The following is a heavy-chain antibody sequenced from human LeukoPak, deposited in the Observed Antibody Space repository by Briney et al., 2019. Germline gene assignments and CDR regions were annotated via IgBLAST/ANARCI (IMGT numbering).Heavy chain of an antibody. V-gene: IGHV1-69*13. D-gene: IGHD4-23*01. J-gene: IGHJ4*02. CDR1: GGTFSSYA. CDR2: IIPIFGTA. CDR3: ARARRPLYYGGNPLDY. Sequence: GASVNVSCKASGGTFSSYAISWVRQAPGQGLEWMGGIIPIFGTANYAQKFQGRVTITADESTSTAYMEPSSLRSEDTAVYYCARARRPLYYGGNPLDYRGQGTLVTVSS.